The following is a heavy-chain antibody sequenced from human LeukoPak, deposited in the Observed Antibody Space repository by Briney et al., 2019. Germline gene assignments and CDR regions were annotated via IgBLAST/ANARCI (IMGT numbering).Heavy chain of an antibody. Sequence: GGSLRLSCAASGFTFSSYSMNWVRQAPGKGLEWVSYISSGAGTTYYADSVKGRFTISRDNAKNSLDLQMNSLRDEGTAVYFCAKGSAYYSSWFDSWGQGTLVTVSS. CDR2: ISSGAGTT. V-gene: IGHV3-48*02. D-gene: IGHD2-21*01. CDR1: GFTFSSYS. CDR3: AKGSAYYSSWFDS. J-gene: IGHJ5*01.